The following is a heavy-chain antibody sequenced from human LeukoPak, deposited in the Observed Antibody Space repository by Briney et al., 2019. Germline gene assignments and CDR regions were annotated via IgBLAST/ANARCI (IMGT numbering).Heavy chain of an antibody. Sequence: SVNVSCKASGGTFSIYAISWVRQAPGQGLEWMGGIIPIFGTANYAQKFQGRVTITADESTSTAYMELSSLRSEDTAVYYCARGRDGYNYIYWGQGTLVTVSS. J-gene: IGHJ4*02. CDR2: IIPIFGTA. D-gene: IGHD5-24*01. V-gene: IGHV1-69*13. CDR1: GGTFSIYA. CDR3: ARGRDGYNYIY.